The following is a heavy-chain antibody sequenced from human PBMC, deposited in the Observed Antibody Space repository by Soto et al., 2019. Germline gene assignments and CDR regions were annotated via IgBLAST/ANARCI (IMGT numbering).Heavy chain of an antibody. CDR1: GFTFSSYW. CDR2: KKQDGSEK. CDR3: ARDHTAMVYVYYYYMDV. D-gene: IGHD5-18*01. Sequence: EVQLVESGGGLVQPGGSLRLSCAASGFTFSSYWMSWVRQAPGKGLEWVANKKQDGSEKYYVDSVKGRFTISRDNAKNSLYLQMNSLRAEDTAVYYCARDHTAMVYVYYYYMDVWGKGTTVTVSS. V-gene: IGHV3-7*01. J-gene: IGHJ6*03.